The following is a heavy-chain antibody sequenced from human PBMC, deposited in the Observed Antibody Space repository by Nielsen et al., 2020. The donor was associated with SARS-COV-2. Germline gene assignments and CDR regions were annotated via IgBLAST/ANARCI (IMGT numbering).Heavy chain of an antibody. CDR3: ARGGSPFDP. V-gene: IGHV3-48*03. CDR1: GFSFSTHE. CDR2: ISSGESAT. J-gene: IGHJ5*02. Sequence: GESLKISCEASGFSFSTHEMNWVRQAPGKGLEWVSYISSGESATYYADSVKGRFTISRDNAKNSLYLQMSSLRAEDTAVYYCARGGSPFDPWGQGTLVTVFS.